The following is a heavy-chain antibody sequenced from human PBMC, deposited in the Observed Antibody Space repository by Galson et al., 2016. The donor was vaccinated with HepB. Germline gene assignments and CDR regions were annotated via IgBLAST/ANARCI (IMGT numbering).Heavy chain of an antibody. V-gene: IGHV3-30*18. CDR2: DSVHGGRK. CDR1: GFTFNKYG. J-gene: IGHJ4*02. Sequence: SLRLSCAASGFTFNKYGMHWVRQAPDKGLEWVAADSVHGGRKWYADSVMGRFTISRDNPNNMLFLQMSSLRADDTAVYYCAKRHEYCPPVGCSVDYWGQGTLVSVSS. D-gene: IGHD2/OR15-2a*01. CDR3: AKRHEYCPPVGCSVDY.